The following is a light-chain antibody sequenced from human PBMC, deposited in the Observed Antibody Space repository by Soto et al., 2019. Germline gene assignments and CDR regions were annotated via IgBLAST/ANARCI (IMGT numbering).Light chain of an antibody. CDR3: QQYGSAPLS. CDR1: QSVGNND. J-gene: IGKJ4*01. CDR2: DAS. Sequence: EIVLTQSPGTLSLSPGERATLSCRASQSVGNNDLAWYQQKPGQAPRFLIYDASSRATGIPDRFSGRGCGTGFTLAISRVEPEDLAVYYCQQYGSAPLSFGGGTKLEIK. V-gene: IGKV3-20*01.